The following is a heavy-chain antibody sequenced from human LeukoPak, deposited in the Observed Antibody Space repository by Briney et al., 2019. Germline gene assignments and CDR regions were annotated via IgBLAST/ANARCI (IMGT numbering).Heavy chain of an antibody. Sequence: SETLSLTCTVSGGSISSYYWSWIRQPPGKGLEWIGYIYYSGSTNYNPSLKSRVTISVDTSKNQFSLKLSSVTAADTAIYYCAKDPEAGLTGYFDFWGQGTLVTVSS. CDR2: IYYSGST. CDR3: AKDPEAGLTGYFDF. D-gene: IGHD6-19*01. V-gene: IGHV4-59*12. J-gene: IGHJ4*02. CDR1: GGSISSYY.